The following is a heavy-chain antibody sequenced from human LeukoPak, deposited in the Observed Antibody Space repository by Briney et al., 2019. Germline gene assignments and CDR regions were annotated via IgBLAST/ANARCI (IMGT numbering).Heavy chain of an antibody. Sequence: GGSLRLSCAASGFTFSSYAMSWVRQAPGKGLEWVSAISGSGGSTYYADSVKGRFTISRDNSKNTLYLQMNRLRAEDTAVYYCAKGVAAAGIFDYWGQGTLVTVSS. V-gene: IGHV3-23*01. D-gene: IGHD6-13*01. CDR1: GFTFSSYA. J-gene: IGHJ4*02. CDR3: AKGVAAAGIFDY. CDR2: ISGSGGST.